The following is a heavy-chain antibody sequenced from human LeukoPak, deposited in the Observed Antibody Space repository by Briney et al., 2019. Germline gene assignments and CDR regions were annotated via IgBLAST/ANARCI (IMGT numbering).Heavy chain of an antibody. CDR1: GFTFSSYS. V-gene: IGHV3-21*01. Sequence: GSLRLSCAASGFTFSSYSMNWVRQAPGKGLEWVSSVSSSSSYIYYADSVKGRFTISRDNAKNSLYLQMNSLRAEDTAVYYCARVKGPQLYCSSTSCYQGYYYYYYMDVWGKGTTVTVSS. CDR3: ARVKGPQLYCSSTSCYQGYYYYYYMDV. J-gene: IGHJ6*03. CDR2: VSSSSSYI. D-gene: IGHD2-2*01.